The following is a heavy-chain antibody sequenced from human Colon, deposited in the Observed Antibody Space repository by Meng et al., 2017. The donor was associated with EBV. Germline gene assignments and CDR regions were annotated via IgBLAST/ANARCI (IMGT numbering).Heavy chain of an antibody. J-gene: IGHJ5*02. CDR2: IFYTGST. Sequence: QAQPQQSGPGLVKPSQTLSLTCAVAGGSITSVCYYWTWIRQPPGKGLEWIGYIFYTGSTYYNPSLKSRVTISLDTSKNQFSLKLSSVTAADTAVYYCARDQIGGDGWFDPWGRGTLVTVSS. D-gene: IGHD3-10*01. CDR1: GGSITSVCYY. V-gene: IGHV4-30-4*01. CDR3: ARDQIGGDGWFDP.